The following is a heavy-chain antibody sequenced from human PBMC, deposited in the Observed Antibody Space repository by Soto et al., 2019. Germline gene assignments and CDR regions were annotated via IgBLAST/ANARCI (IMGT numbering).Heavy chain of an antibody. Sequence: GGSLRLSCAASGFTFSSYSMNWVRQAPGKGLEWVSSISSSSSYIYYADSVKGRFTISRDNAKNSLYLQMNSLRAEDTAVYYCARDQVGAAAAAFDIWGQGTMVTVS. D-gene: IGHD1-26*01. CDR1: GFTFSSYS. CDR2: ISSSSSYI. CDR3: ARDQVGAAAAAFDI. J-gene: IGHJ3*02. V-gene: IGHV3-21*01.